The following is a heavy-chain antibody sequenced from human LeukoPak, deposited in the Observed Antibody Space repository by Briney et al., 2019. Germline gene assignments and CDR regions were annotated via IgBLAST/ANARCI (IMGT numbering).Heavy chain of an antibody. V-gene: IGHV3-23*01. CDR2: ISGSGGST. D-gene: IGHD2-21*02. Sequence: GGSLRLSCAASGFTFSSYAMSWVRQAPGKGLEWVSAISGSGGSTYYADSVKGRFTISRDNSKNTLYLQMNSLRAEDTAVYYCAKERTPFCGGDCYQPDYWGQGTLVTVSS. CDR3: AKERTPFCGGDCYQPDY. J-gene: IGHJ4*02. CDR1: GFTFSSYA.